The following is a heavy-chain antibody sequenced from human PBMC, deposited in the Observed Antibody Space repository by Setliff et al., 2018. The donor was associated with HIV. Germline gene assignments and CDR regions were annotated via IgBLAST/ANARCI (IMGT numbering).Heavy chain of an antibody. J-gene: IGHJ2*01. Sequence: SETLSLTCSVSGYSLSSASYWSWIRQSPGKGLEWIGEINHSGRTKYNPSLKSRVTISLDTSKNQFSLKLSSMTAADTAVYYCARDVGLCGVDCWPYFYFDLWGRGNLVTVSS. V-gene: IGHV4-38-2*02. CDR1: GYSLSSASY. D-gene: IGHD2-21*02. CDR2: INHSGRT. CDR3: ARDVGLCGVDCWPYFYFDL.